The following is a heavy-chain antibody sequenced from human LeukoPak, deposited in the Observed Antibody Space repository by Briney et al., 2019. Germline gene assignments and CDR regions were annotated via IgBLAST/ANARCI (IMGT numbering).Heavy chain of an antibody. Sequence: PGGSLRLSCAASGFSVSSYTMNWVRQAPGKGLEWVSSIGSSSSSHMYYADSVKGRFTISRDNAKNSLDLQMNSLRAEDTAVYYCASTYYYDSRDYYKGFYFDFWGHGNLVTVSS. V-gene: IGHV3-21*01. D-gene: IGHD3-22*01. CDR2: IGSSSSSHM. CDR1: GFSVSSYT. J-gene: IGHJ4*01. CDR3: ASTYYYDSRDYYKGFYFDF.